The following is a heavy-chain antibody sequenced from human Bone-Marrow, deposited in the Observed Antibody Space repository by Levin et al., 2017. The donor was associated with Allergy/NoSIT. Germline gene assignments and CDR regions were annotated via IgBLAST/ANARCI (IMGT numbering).Heavy chain of an antibody. CDR2: ITGSASYI. CDR1: GFTFSTYS. J-gene: IGHJ3*02. CDR3: ARDENRGYCSGGSCYRVAFDI. Sequence: GGSLRLSCVASGFTFSTYSMHWVRQAPGKGLEWVSSITGSASYIYQADSVRGRFTISRDNTKNSLYLQVDSLRAEDTAVYYCARDENRGYCSGGSCYRVAFDIWGQGTMVTVSS. V-gene: IGHV3-21*01. D-gene: IGHD2-15*01.